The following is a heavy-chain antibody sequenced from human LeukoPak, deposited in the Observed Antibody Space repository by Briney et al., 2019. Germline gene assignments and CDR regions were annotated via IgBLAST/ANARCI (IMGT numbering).Heavy chain of an antibody. CDR2: ISGSGGTT. CDR3: VRSAFHAGSGNYYDY. D-gene: IGHD3-22*01. V-gene: IGHV3-23*01. J-gene: IGHJ4*02. CDR1: GFTFSNYA. Sequence: GGSLRLSCAASGFTFSNYAMSWVRQAPGKGLEWVSVISGSGGTTYYADSVKGRFTISRDNAENTLYLQMNSLRVEDTAVYYCVRSAFHAGSGNYYDYWGQGTLVTVSS.